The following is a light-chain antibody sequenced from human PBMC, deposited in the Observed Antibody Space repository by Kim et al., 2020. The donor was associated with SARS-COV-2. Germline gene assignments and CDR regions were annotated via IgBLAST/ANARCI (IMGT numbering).Light chain of an antibody. J-gene: IGLJ3*02. CDR3: QTWGTGFQV. CDR1: SGHSSYA. Sequence: ASVKLTCTLSSGHSSYAIAWHQQQPEKGPRYLMKLNSDGSHSKGDGIPDRFSGSSSGAERYLTISSLQSEDEADYYCQTWGTGFQVFGGGTKLTVL. CDR2: LNSDGSH. V-gene: IGLV4-69*01.